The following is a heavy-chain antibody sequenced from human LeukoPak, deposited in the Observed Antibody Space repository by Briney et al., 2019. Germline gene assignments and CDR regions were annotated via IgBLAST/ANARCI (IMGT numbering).Heavy chain of an antibody. J-gene: IGHJ4*02. Sequence: SETLSLICTVSGGSISSYYWSWIRQPPGKGLEWIGYIYYSGSTNYNPSLKSRVTISVDTSKNQFSLKLSSVTAADTAVYYCATGYNHPYYWGQGTLVTVSS. V-gene: IGHV4-59*01. CDR2: IYYSGST. CDR3: ATGYNHPYY. D-gene: IGHD5-18*01. CDR1: GGSISSYY.